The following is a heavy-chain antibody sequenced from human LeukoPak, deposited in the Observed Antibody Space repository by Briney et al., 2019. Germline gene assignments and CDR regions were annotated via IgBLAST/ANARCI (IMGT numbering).Heavy chain of an antibody. J-gene: IGHJ6*03. Sequence: ASVKVSCKASGYTFTSYDINWVRQATGQGLEWMGWMNPNSGNTGYAQKFQGRVTITRNTSISTAYMELSSLRSEDTAVYYCASVPRNRIAVAGTYYYYYMDAWGKGTTVTVSS. CDR2: MNPNSGNT. CDR1: GYTFTSYD. D-gene: IGHD6-19*01. V-gene: IGHV1-8*03. CDR3: ASVPRNRIAVAGTYYYYYMDA.